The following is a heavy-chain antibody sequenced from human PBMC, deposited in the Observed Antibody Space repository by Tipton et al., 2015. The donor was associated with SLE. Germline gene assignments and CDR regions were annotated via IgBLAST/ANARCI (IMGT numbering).Heavy chain of an antibody. Sequence: LSLTCTVSGGSIRSSRHFWGWIRQPPGKGLEWIGVLYYSGNTYYNPSLKSPVTLSIDTSKNQFSLKMRSVTAADTAVYFCARATDWNLSPDVWGKGTTATVSS. V-gene: IGHV4-39*07. CDR3: ARATDWNLSPDV. CDR1: GGSIRSSRHF. D-gene: IGHD1-7*01. J-gene: IGHJ6*04. CDR2: LYYSGNT.